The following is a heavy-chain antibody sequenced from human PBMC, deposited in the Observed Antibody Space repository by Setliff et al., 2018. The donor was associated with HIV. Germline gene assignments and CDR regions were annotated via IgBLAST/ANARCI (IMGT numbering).Heavy chain of an antibody. CDR1: GFTFNSYA. Sequence: GSLRLSCAASGFTFNSYAMSWVRQAPGKRLEWVSAITGSGGSSYYADPGKGRFTISRDKPKNTLYLQMISLRAEAAAVYYCAKGRHLLYYFDYWGQGTLVTVSS. CDR2: ITGSGGSS. CDR3: AKGRHLLYYFDY. D-gene: IGHD1-26*01. J-gene: IGHJ4*02. V-gene: IGHV3-23*01.